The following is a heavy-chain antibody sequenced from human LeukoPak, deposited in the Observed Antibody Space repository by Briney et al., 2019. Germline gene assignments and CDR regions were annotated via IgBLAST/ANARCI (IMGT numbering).Heavy chain of an antibody. CDR3: LSSTSSYGSN. Sequence: GGSLRLSCAASGFTFSNYWMSWVRQAPGKGLEWVANIKQDGSEKYYVDSVKGRFTISRDNAKNSLYLQMNSLRAEDTAVYYCLSSTSSYGSNWGQGTLVTVSS. CDR1: GFTFSNYW. J-gene: IGHJ4*02. CDR2: IKQDGSEK. D-gene: IGHD2-2*01. V-gene: IGHV3-7*01.